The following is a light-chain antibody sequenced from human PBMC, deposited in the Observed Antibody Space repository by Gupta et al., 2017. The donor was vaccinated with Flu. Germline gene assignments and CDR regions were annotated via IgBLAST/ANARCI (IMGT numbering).Light chain of an antibody. V-gene: IGLV1-47*02. CDR3: ENWADPVSGVV. CDR2: SND. CDR1: APNVGNNY. Sequence: QPVLRQPPSISGTPGQRIVISCSGSAPNVGNNYVDWLQQFPEADPRRVIHSNDQRPSGGSARFSCYKSATYAAPDTSVLRSEDEAVDYWENWADPVSGVVFGGGTKLTVL. J-gene: IGLJ2*01.